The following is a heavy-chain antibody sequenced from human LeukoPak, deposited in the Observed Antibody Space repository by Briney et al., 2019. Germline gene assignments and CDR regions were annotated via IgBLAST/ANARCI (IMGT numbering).Heavy chain of an antibody. Sequence: PEILSLTCTVSGGSISSSTYYWGWIRQPPGKGLEWIGSIYYTGSTYYNPSLKSRVTISVDTSKNQFSLKLSSVTAADTAVYYCARQGTGDAFDIWGQGTLVTVSS. CDR3: ARQGTGDAFDI. CDR1: GGSISSSTYY. CDR2: IYYTGST. J-gene: IGHJ3*02. D-gene: IGHD3/OR15-3a*01. V-gene: IGHV4-39*01.